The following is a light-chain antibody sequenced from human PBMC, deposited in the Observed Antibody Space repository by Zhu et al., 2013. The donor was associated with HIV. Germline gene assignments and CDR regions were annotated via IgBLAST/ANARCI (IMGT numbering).Light chain of an antibody. CDR2: DAS. J-gene: IGKJ4*01. CDR3: QQRINWPLT. CDR1: QSISNW. V-gene: IGKV1-5*01. Sequence: DIQLTQSPSTLATSVGDRVTITCRASQSISNWLAWYQQKPGKAPKLLIYDASKLESGVPSRFSGSGSGTEFSLTISSLQPDDFATYYCQQRINWPLTFGGGTKVEI.